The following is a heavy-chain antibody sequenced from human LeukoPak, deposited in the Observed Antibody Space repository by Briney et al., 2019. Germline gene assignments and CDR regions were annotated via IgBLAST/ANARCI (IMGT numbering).Heavy chain of an antibody. D-gene: IGHD3-22*01. Sequence: GGSLRLSCAASGFTFSSYAMHWVRQAPDKGLEWVAFISYDGTNKYYADSVKGRFTISRDNSKNTLYLQMNSLRAEDTAVYYCARANYDSSEDAFDIWGQGTMVTVSS. V-gene: IGHV3-30-3*01. CDR3: ARANYDSSEDAFDI. CDR2: ISYDGTNK. CDR1: GFTFSSYA. J-gene: IGHJ3*02.